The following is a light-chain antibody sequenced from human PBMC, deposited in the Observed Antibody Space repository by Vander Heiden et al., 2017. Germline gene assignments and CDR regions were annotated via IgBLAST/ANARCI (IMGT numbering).Light chain of an antibody. CDR3: QQYNSYSPLT. V-gene: IGKV1-5*01. J-gene: IGKJ4*01. Sequence: IHITQSPSTLSASVGDRVTITCRASQSISSWLGWYQQKPGKAPKLLIYDASSVESGVPSRFSGSGSGTEFTLTISSRQPDDFATYYCQQYNSYSPLTFGGGTKVEIK. CDR2: DAS. CDR1: QSISSW.